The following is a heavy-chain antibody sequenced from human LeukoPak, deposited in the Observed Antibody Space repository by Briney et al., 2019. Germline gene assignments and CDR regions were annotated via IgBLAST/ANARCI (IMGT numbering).Heavy chain of an antibody. D-gene: IGHD1-26*01. CDR1: GGSISSYY. J-gene: IGHJ4*02. CDR3: ARDYSGSHNY. CDR2: IYYSGST. V-gene: IGHV4-59*01. Sequence: SETLSLTCTVSGGSISSYYWSWIRQPPGKGLEWIGYIYYSGSTNYNPSLKSRVTISVDTSKNQFSLKLSSVTAADTAVYYCARDYSGSHNYWGQGTLVTVSS.